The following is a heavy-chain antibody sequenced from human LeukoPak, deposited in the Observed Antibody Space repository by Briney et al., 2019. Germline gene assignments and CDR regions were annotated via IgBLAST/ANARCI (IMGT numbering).Heavy chain of an antibody. CDR3: ARDLGGGTGFDY. V-gene: IGHV3-48*03. D-gene: IGHD3-16*01. CDR2: ISSSGSTK. Sequence: GGSLRLSCAASGFAFSSYHMNWVRHAPGKGLEWVSFISSSGSTKYYADSVKSGFTISRDNAKKALYLQMNSLRAEDTAVYYCARDLGGGTGFDYWGQGTLVTVSS. J-gene: IGHJ4*02. CDR1: GFAFSSYH.